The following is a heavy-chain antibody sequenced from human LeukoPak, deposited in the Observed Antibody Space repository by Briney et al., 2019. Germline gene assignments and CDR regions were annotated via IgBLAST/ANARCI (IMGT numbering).Heavy chain of an antibody. J-gene: IGHJ4*02. Sequence: SVKVSCKASGGTFSSYAISWVRQAPGQGLEWMGRIIPIFGIANYAQKFQGRVTITADKSTSTAYMELSSPRSEDTAVYYCAREMYYYDSSGYYSFDCWGQGTLVTVSS. CDR1: GGTFSSYA. CDR2: IIPIFGIA. V-gene: IGHV1-69*04. D-gene: IGHD3-22*01. CDR3: AREMYYYDSSGYYSFDC.